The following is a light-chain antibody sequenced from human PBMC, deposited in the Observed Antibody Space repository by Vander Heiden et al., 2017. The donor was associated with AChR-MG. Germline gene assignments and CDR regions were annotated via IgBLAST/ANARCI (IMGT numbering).Light chain of an antibody. Sequence: QSALTQPRSVSGSPGQSVTISCTGTSSDVGGYNYVSWYQQHPGKAPIRMIYDVSKRPSGVPDRFSGSKSGKTDSLTISGLQAEDESDYYCCSYAGSRVVGGGTKLTVL. CDR2: DVS. V-gene: IGLV2-11*01. CDR1: SSDVGGYNY. CDR3: CSYAGSRV. J-gene: IGLJ2*01.